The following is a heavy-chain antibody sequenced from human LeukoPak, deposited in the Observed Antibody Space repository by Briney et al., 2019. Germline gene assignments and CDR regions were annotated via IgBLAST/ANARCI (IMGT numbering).Heavy chain of an antibody. Sequence: GGSLRLSCAASGFAFPNYVMSWVRQAPGKGLEWVSSISDNGGNTYYADSVKGRFTISRDNSKNTLYLQMNSLRVEDAAVYYCANEYSKGDVWGQGTMVTVSS. D-gene: IGHD1-26*01. CDR2: ISDNGGNT. CDR1: GFAFPNYV. CDR3: ANEYSKGDV. V-gene: IGHV3-23*01. J-gene: IGHJ3*01.